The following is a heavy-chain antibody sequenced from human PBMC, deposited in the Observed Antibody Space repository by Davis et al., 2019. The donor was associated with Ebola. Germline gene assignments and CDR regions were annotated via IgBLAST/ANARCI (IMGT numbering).Heavy chain of an antibody. CDR3: AKGDGGNPGTRLGWYFDL. D-gene: IGHD4-23*01. Sequence: PGGSLRLSCAASGFTFSSYGMHWVRQAPGKGLEWVAVISYDGSNKYYADSVKGRFTISRDNSKNTLYLQMNSLRAEDTAVYYCAKGDGGNPGTRLGWYFDLWGRGTLVTVSS. CDR2: ISYDGSNK. V-gene: IGHV3-30*18. J-gene: IGHJ2*01. CDR1: GFTFSSYG.